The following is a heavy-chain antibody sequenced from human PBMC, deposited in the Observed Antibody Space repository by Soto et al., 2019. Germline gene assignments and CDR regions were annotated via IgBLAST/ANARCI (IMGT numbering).Heavy chain of an antibody. CDR2: FDPEDGET. D-gene: IGHD4-4*01. Sequence: ASVKVSCKVSGYTLTELSMHWVRQAPGKGLEWMGGFDPEDGETIYAQKFQGRVTMTEDTSTDTAYLELSSLRSEDTAVYYCARTYSNYVLYWFDPWGQGTLVTVSS. CDR3: ARTYSNYVLYWFDP. CDR1: GYTLTELS. J-gene: IGHJ5*02. V-gene: IGHV1-24*01.